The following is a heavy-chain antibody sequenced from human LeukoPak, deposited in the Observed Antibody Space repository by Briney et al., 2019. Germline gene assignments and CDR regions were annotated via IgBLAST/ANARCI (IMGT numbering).Heavy chain of an antibody. CDR2: ISSSSSYI. CDR1: GFTFRSYS. J-gene: IGHJ4*02. Sequence: GGSLRLSCAASGFTFRSYSMNWVRQAPGKGLEWVSSISSSSSYIYYADSVKGRFTISRDNAKNSLYLQMNSLRAEDTAVYYCVRDVEETSAVYYFDYWGQGTLVTVSS. CDR3: VRDVEETSAVYYFDY. V-gene: IGHV3-21*01. D-gene: IGHD2-2*01.